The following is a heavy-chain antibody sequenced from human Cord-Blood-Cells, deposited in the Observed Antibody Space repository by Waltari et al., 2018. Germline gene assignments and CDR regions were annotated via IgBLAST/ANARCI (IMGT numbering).Heavy chain of an antibody. CDR3: ARQGVAARHYYYYYMDV. CDR2: IYYSGST. J-gene: IGHJ6*03. Sequence: QLQLQESGPGLVKPSETLSLTCTVSGGSISSSSYYWGWIRQPPGKGLGWIGSIYYSGSTYYNPSLKSRVTISVDTSKNQFSLKLSSVTAADTAVYYCARQGVAARHYYYYYMDVWGKGTTVTVSS. CDR1: GGSISSSSYY. V-gene: IGHV4-39*01. D-gene: IGHD6-6*01.